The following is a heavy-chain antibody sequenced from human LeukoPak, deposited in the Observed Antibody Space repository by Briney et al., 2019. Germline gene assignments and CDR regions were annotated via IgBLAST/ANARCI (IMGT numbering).Heavy chain of an antibody. J-gene: IGHJ4*02. Sequence: ASVKVSCKASGYTFTSYGISWVRQAPGQGLEWMGWISAYNGNTNYAQKLQGRVTMTTDTSTSTAYMELRSLRSDDTAVYYCARDESSSWPPSPQLHKYWGQGTLVTVSS. CDR2: ISAYNGNT. CDR3: ARDESSSWPPSPQLHKY. D-gene: IGHD6-13*01. CDR1: GYTFTSYG. V-gene: IGHV1-18*01.